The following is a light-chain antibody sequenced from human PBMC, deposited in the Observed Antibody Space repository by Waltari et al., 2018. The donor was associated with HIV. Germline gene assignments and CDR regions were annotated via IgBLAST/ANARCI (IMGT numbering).Light chain of an antibody. V-gene: IGKV1-33*01. CDR3: QQYDDLPRT. J-gene: IGKJ4*01. CDR2: DAS. CDR1: HDISNY. Sequence: DIQMTQSPSSLSASVGDRVTITCQASHDISNYLNWYQQKPGKAPKLLIYDASNLETGGPSRFSGSGSGTDFTFTITSLQPEDIATYYCQQYDDLPRTFGGGTKVGIK.